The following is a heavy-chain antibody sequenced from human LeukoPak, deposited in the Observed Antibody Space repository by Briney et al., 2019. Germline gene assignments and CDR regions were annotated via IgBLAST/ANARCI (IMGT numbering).Heavy chain of an antibody. CDR1: GGTFSSYA. Sequence: VASVKVSCKASGGTFSSYAISWVRQAPGQGLEWMGGIIPIFGTANYAQKFQGRVTITADESTSTAYMELSSLRSEDTAVYYCARDDAHSNYDFWSGYQPTTYYYYYMDVWGKGTTVTVSS. CDR2: IIPIFGTA. V-gene: IGHV1-69*13. CDR3: ARDDAHSNYDFWSGYQPTTYYYYYMDV. J-gene: IGHJ6*03. D-gene: IGHD3-3*01.